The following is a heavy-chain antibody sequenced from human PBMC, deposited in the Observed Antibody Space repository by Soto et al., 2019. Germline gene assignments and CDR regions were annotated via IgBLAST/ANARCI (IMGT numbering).Heavy chain of an antibody. D-gene: IGHD2-15*01. CDR2: IYSGGST. V-gene: IGHV3-53*01. CDR1: GFTVSSNY. J-gene: IGHJ6*02. CDR3: ARETLGYCSGGSCQPYYYYGMDV. Sequence: GGSLRLSCAASGFTVSSNYMSWVRQAPGKGLEWVSVIYSGGSTYYADSVKGRFTISRDNSKNTLYLQMNSLRAEDTAVYYCARETLGYCSGGSCQPYYYYGMDVWGQGTTVTVSS.